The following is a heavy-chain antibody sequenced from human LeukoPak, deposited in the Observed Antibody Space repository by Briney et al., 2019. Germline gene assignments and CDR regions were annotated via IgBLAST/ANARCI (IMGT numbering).Heavy chain of an antibody. CDR1: GFTFSSYC. V-gene: IGHV3-7*01. D-gene: IGHD3-22*01. Sequence: GGSLRLSCAASGFTFSSYCMSWVRQAPGKGLEWVANIKEDGSEKYYVDSVKGRFTISRDNAKNSLYLQMNSLRAEDTAVYYCASPQNYYDSSGSFDYWGQGTLVTVSS. J-gene: IGHJ4*02. CDR2: IKEDGSEK. CDR3: ASPQNYYDSSGSFDY.